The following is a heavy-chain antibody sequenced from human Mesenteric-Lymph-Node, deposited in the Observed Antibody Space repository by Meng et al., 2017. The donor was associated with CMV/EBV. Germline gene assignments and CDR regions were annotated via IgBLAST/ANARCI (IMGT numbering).Heavy chain of an antibody. J-gene: IGHJ4*02. D-gene: IGHD1-26*01. CDR1: SNW. Sequence: EMQLEESGGGLVQPGGSLRLSCEASSNWIHWVRQAPGKGLVWVSRIDRDGKTTDYAGSVRGRFTISRDSAKSTGYLQMNSLRAEDTAVYYCVRDFVGPNEYWGPGTMVTVSS. V-gene: IGHV3-74*01. CDR2: IDRDGKTT. CDR3: VRDFVGPNEY.